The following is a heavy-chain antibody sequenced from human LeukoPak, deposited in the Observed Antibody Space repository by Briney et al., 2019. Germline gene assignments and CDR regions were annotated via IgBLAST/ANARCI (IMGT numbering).Heavy chain of an antibody. CDR3: ARSPFLSSSWYDY. CDR1: GRTVCSYA. CDR2: IIPILGIA. V-gene: IGHV1-69*04. D-gene: IGHD6-13*01. J-gene: IGHJ4*02. Sequence: SVKVSCKAFGRTVCSYAISWVRQAAGQGLEWLGRIIPILGIANYAQKFQGRVTITADTSTSTAYMELSSLRSEDTAVYYCARSPFLSSSWYDYWGQGTLVTVSS.